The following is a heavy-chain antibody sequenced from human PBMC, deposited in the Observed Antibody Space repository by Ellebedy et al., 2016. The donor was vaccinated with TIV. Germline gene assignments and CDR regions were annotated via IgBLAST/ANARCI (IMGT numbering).Heavy chain of an antibody. CDR2: INHSGST. D-gene: IGHD2-15*01. V-gene: IGHV4-34*01. CDR3: ARVRMTLYYYYMDV. CDR1: GWSFSGYY. Sequence: SDTLSLTXALYGWSFSGYYWSWIRQPPGKGLEWIGEINHSGSTNYNPSLKSRVTISVDTSKNQFSMKLSSVTAADTAVYYCARVRMTLYYYYMDVWGKGTTVTVSS. J-gene: IGHJ6*03.